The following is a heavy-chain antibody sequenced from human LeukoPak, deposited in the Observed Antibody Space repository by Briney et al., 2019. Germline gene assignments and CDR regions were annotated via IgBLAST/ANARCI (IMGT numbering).Heavy chain of an antibody. CDR3: ARDGGVVVPAAPNY. CDR2: INPNSGGT. D-gene: IGHD2-2*01. CDR1: GYTLTGYY. V-gene: IGHV1-2*02. Sequence: GASVKVSCKASGYTLTGYYMHWVRQAPGQGLEWMGWINPNSGGTNYAQKFQGRVTMTRDTSISTAYMELSRLRSDDTAVYYCARDGGVVVPAAPNYWGQGTLVTVSS. J-gene: IGHJ4*02.